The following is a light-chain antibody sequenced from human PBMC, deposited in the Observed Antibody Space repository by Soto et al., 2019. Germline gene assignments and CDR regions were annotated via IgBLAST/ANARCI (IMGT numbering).Light chain of an antibody. Sequence: IALTQSPATLSVSPGERATLSCRASQSVSSLLAWYQQKPRQAPRLLIYDTSTRATGIPARFSGSGSGTDFTLTISSLQSEDFAIYYCHQRQSWPRTFGQGTKVDI. CDR2: DTS. CDR1: QSVSSL. CDR3: HQRQSWPRT. J-gene: IGKJ1*01. V-gene: IGKV3-15*01.